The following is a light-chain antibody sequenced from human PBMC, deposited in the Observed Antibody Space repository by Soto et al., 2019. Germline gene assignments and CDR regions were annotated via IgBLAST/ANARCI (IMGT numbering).Light chain of an antibody. V-gene: IGKV1-5*01. CDR3: QQYNSYWT. Sequence: DIQMTKYPSTLSASVGDRVTITCRASQSISSWLAWYQQKPGKAPKLLIYDASSLESGVPSRFSGSGSGTEFTLTISSLQPDDFATYYCQQYNSYWTFGQGTKVDSK. CDR1: QSISSW. J-gene: IGKJ1*01. CDR2: DAS.